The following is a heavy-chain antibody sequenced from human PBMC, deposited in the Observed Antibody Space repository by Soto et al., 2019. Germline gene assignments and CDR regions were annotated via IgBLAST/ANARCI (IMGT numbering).Heavy chain of an antibody. V-gene: IGHV3-53*01. CDR2: IYSGGST. CDR3: ARDNQDRLLYPPTGYYGMEV. CDR1: GFTVSSNY. D-gene: IGHD2-2*02. Sequence: GGSLRLSCAASGFTVSSNYMSWVRQAPGKGLEWVSVIYSGGSTYYADSVKGRFTISRDNAKHTQYLQMNSLRAEDTAVYHCARDNQDRLLYPPTGYYGMEVLGQWTTVTVSS. J-gene: IGHJ6*02.